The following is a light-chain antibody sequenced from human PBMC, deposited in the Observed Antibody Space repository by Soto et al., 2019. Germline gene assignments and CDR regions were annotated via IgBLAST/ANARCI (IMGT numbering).Light chain of an antibody. V-gene: IGKV3-20*01. J-gene: IGKJ5*01. CDR1: HSMSNSN. Sequence: IVLTQSPGTLSLSPGDRSTLSCSASHSMSNSNLAWYQHKPGQAPRLLIYGASSRATGIPDRFSGGGSGTDFSLTISRLDPEDFAVYYCQQYSSSPITFGQGTRLEIK. CDR3: QQYSSSPIT. CDR2: GAS.